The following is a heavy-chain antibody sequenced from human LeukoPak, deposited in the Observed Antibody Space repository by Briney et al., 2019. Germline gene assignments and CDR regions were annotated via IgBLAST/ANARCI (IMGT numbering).Heavy chain of an antibody. CDR1: GGTFSSYA. J-gene: IGHJ6*04. CDR2: IIPIFGTA. CDR3: ASPVRNDYDILTGYPNYYYYGMDV. V-gene: IGHV1-69*06. D-gene: IGHD3-9*01. Sequence: ASVKVSCRASGGTFSSYAISWVRHAPGQGLEWMGVIIPIFGTANYAQKFQGRVTITADKSTSTAYMELSSLRSEDTAVYYCASPVRNDYDILTGYPNYYYYGMDVWGKGPTAIVSS.